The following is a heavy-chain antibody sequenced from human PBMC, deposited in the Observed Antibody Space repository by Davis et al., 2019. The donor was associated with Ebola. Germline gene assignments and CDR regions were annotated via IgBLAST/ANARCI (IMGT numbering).Heavy chain of an antibody. CDR2: INHSGST. CDR3: ARGTYRMDV. J-gene: IGHJ6*02. CDR1: GGSVSSGSYY. V-gene: IGHV4-61*01. Sequence: GSLRLSCTVSGGSVSSGSYYWSWIRQPPGKGLEWIGEINHSGSTNYNPSLKSRVTISVDTSKNQFSLKLSSVTAADTAVYYCARGTYRMDVWGQGTTVTVSS.